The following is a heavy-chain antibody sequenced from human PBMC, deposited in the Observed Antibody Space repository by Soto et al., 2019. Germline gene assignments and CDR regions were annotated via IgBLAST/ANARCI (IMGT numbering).Heavy chain of an antibody. D-gene: IGHD4-17*01. CDR1: GGSISSYY. V-gene: IGHV4-59*01. CDR2: ISYSGST. CDR3: ARASPYGDYALDY. Sequence: PSETLSLTCTVSGGSISSYYWIWIRQPPGKGLEWIGYISYSGSTNYNPSLKSRPTISVDTSKYQFSLKLRSVTAADTAVYYCARASPYGDYALDYWGQGTLVTVSS. J-gene: IGHJ4*02.